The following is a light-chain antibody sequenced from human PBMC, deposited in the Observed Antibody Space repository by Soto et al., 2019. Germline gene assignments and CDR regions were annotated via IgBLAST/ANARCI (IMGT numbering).Light chain of an antibody. V-gene: IGLV2-23*01. CDR2: EGN. CDR1: SSALGTYNL. J-gene: IGLJ6*01. CDR3: SSYGTLTTV. Sequence: QSALTHFASVSGSPGQSITISCTETSSALGTYNLVSWYQQHPGKAPQLILYEGNKRPSGVSTRFSGSKSGNTASLTISGLQADDEADYYCSSYGTLTTVFGGGTKVTVL.